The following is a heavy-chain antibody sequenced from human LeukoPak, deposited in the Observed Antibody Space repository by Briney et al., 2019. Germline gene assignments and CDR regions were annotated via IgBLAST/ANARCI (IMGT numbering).Heavy chain of an antibody. Sequence: ASVKVSCKVSGYTLTELSMHWVRHAPGKGLEWMGGFDPEDGETIYAQKFQGRVTMTEDTSTDTAYMELSSLRSEDTAVYYCAGYQLLGFSAYMDVWGKGTTVTVSS. CDR2: FDPEDGET. J-gene: IGHJ6*03. V-gene: IGHV1-24*01. D-gene: IGHD2-2*01. CDR1: GYTLTELS. CDR3: AGYQLLGFSAYMDV.